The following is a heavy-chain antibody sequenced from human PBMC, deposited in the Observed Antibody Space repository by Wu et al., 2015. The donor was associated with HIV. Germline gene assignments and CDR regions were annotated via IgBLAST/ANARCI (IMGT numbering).Heavy chain of an antibody. CDR1: GYTFTSYD. CDR2: ISAYSGNT. V-gene: IGHV1-18*01. J-gene: IGHJ4*02. CDR3: AILNIVGATKITDY. D-gene: IGHD1-26*01. Sequence: QVQLVQSGAEVKKPGASVKVSCKASGYTFTSYDISWVRQAPGQGLEWMGWISAYSGNTVYAQKLQGRVTMTRDTSISTAYMELSRLRSDDTAVYYCAILNIVGATKITDYWGQGTLVTVSS.